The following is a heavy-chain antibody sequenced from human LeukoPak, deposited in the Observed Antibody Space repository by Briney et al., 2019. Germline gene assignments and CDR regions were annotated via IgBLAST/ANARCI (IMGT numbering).Heavy chain of an antibody. CDR3: AREMISAMINLDA. D-gene: IGHD3-16*01. CDR1: GFSFSDFY. V-gene: IGHV3-11*01. CDR2: ISGGSDTI. J-gene: IGHJ4*02. Sequence: GGSLRLSCEASGFSFSDFYMNWVRQSPGKGLEWIAHISGGSDTIEYTESMRGRFTISRDNAKNSLFLQMDSLRVEDTAIYYCAREMISAMINLDAGGQGTPVTVSS.